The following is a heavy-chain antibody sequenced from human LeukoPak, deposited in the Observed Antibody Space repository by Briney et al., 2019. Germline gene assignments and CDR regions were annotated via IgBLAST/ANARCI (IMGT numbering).Heavy chain of an antibody. CDR3: ARHGQETYYYGSGDYYYGMDV. CDR2: IYYSGTT. J-gene: IGHJ6*02. Sequence: SETLSLTCTVSGGSISSSSYYWGWIRQPPGKGLEWIGSIYYSGTTNYNPSLESRVTISVDTSKNQFSLKLSSVTAADTAVYYCARHGQETYYYGSGDYYYGMDVWGQGTTVTVSS. CDR1: GGSISSSSYY. V-gene: IGHV4-39*01. D-gene: IGHD3-10*01.